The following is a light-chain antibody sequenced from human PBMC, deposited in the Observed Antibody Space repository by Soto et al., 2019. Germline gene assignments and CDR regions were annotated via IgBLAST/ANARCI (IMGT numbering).Light chain of an antibody. CDR1: QGISNY. CDR2: AAS. V-gene: IGKV1-27*01. Sequence: DIQMTQSPSALSASVGDTVTITCRASQGISNYLAWYQQKPGQVPNLLIYAASTLQSGVPSRFSGSVSVTVVTIPISRLRPEDVATYYGQKYNNAPRTFGQGTKVEI. J-gene: IGKJ1*01. CDR3: QKYNNAPRT.